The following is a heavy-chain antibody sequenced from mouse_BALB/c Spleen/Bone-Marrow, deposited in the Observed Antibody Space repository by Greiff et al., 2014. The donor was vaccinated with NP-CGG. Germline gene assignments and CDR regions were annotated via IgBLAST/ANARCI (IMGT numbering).Heavy chain of an antibody. D-gene: IGHD3-3*01. CDR3: TRSGTLGSMDY. Sequence: EVKLMESGGGLVQPGGSRKLSCAASGFTFSSFGMHWVRQAPEKGLEWVAYISSGRSTIYYADTMKGRFTISRDNPKNTLFLQMASLRSEDTAMYYCTRSGTLGSMDYWGQGTSVTVSS. CDR1: GFTFSSFG. V-gene: IGHV5-17*02. J-gene: IGHJ4*01. CDR2: ISSGRSTI.